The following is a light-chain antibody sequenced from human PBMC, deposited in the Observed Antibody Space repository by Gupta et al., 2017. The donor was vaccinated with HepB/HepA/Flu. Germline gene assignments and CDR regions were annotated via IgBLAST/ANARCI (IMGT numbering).Light chain of an antibody. V-gene: IGLV2-14*03. CDR3: SSFTSTTTLVR. CDR2: DVS. J-gene: IGLJ2*01. Sequence: QSALTSPASVSGSPGQSIHISCTGTSRDIGAYNSVSWYQQYPGKAPKLLMYDVSNRPSGVSNRFSASKSGNTASLTISWLLPEDEADYYCSSFTSTTTLVRFGGGTKLTVL. CDR1: SRDIGAYNS.